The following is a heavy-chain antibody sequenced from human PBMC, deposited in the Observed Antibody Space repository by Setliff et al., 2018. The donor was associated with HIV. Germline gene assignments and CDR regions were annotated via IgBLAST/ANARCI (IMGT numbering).Heavy chain of an antibody. J-gene: IGHJ4*02. CDR3: ARAGYYDSAGYFDY. Sequence: PSETLSLTCSVSGGSISSGSYYWSWIRQPAGKGLEWIGHIYRSGSTNYNPSLKSRLTISLDKSKNQFSLKLSSVTAADTAVYYCARAGYYDSAGYFDYWGQGTLV. CDR1: GGSISSGSYY. CDR2: IYRSGST. D-gene: IGHD3-22*01. V-gene: IGHV4-61*09.